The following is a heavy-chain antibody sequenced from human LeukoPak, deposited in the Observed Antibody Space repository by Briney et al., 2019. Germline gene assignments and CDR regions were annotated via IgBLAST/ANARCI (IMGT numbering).Heavy chain of an antibody. V-gene: IGHV4-34*01. CDR2: INHSGST. Sequence: SETLSLTCAVYGGSFSGYYWSWIRQPPGKGLEWIREINHSGSTNYNPSLKSRVTISVDTSKNQFSLKLSSVTAADTAVYYCARRLKQWLAPYYFDYWGQGTLVTVSS. D-gene: IGHD6-19*01. CDR3: ARRLKQWLAPYYFDY. CDR1: GGSFSGYY. J-gene: IGHJ4*02.